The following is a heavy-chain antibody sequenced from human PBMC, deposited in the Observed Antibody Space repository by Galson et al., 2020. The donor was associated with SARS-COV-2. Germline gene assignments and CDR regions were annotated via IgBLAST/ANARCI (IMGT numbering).Heavy chain of an antibody. V-gene: IGHV1-18*01. CDR1: GYTFTNYG. D-gene: IGHD1-26*01. Sequence: ASVKVSCKASGYTFTNYGVTWVRQAPGQGPEWMGWISVYDGNTNYAQKLQGRVTMTTDTSTSTAYMELGSLRSDDTAIYYCARSPSTMSSYYASDSWGQGTLVTVSS. J-gene: IGHJ4*02. CDR2: ISVYDGNT. CDR3: ARSPSTMSSYYASDS.